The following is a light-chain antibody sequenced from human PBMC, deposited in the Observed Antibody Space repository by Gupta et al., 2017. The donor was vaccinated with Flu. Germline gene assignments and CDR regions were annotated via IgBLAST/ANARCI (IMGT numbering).Light chain of an antibody. CDR3: QQYDSRRET. J-gene: IGKJ1*01. V-gene: IGKV3-15*01. CDR2: GAS. CDR1: QSFGGN. Sequence: PATLSGSPGESATLSCRASQSFGGNLAWYQQKPGQAPRLLIYGASTRATGIPARFSGSGSGTEFTLAINSRQSEDFAVYYCQQYDSRRETFGQGTXVEIK.